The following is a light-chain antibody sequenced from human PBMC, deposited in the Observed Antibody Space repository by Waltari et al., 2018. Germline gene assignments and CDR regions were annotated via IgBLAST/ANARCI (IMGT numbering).Light chain of an antibody. Sequence: QSALTQPASVSGSPGQSITISCTGTSSDVGGYDYVSWYQQHPGKAPKLMIYDVSNRPSWVSNRFSGSKSGNTASLTISGLQAEDEADYYCSSYTTGSTLVVFGGGTKLTVL. J-gene: IGLJ2*01. CDR2: DVS. V-gene: IGLV2-14*03. CDR1: SSDVGGYDY. CDR3: SSYTTGSTLVV.